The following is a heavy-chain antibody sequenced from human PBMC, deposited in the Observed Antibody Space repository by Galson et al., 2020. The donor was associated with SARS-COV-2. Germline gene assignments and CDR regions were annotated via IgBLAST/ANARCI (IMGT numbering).Heavy chain of an antibody. J-gene: IGHJ6*02. D-gene: IGHD6-13*01. CDR2: IYYSGST. Sequence: ETLSLTCTVSGGSISSYYWSWIRQPPGKGLEWIGYIYYSGSTNYNPSLKSRVTISVDTSKNQFSLKLSSVTAADTAVYYCARDPGGYSTSWGYYYYYGMDVWGQGTTVTVSS. CDR3: ARDPGGYSTSWGYYYYYGMDV. V-gene: IGHV4-59*01. CDR1: GGSISSYY.